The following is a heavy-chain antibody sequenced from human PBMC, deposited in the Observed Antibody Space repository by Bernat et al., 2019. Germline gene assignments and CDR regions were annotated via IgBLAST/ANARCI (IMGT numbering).Heavy chain of an antibody. D-gene: IGHD6-13*01. CDR3: ARDIGHSSSWYDPLYFDY. CDR2: INAGNGNT. CDR1: GYTFTSYA. Sequence: QVQLVQSGAEEKKPGASVKVSCKASGYTFTSYAMNWVRQAPGQRLEWMGWINAGNGNTKYSQKFQGRVPITRDTSASTAYMELRSLRSDDTAVYSCARDIGHSSSWYDPLYFDYWGQGTLVTVSS. J-gene: IGHJ4*02. V-gene: IGHV1-3*05.